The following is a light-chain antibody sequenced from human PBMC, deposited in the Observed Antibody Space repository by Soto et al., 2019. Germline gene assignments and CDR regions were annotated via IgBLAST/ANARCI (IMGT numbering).Light chain of an antibody. J-gene: IGKJ4*01. CDR2: AAS. CDR3: QQFNVYPLT. V-gene: IGKV1-9*01. Sequence: DIQLTQSPSFLSASVGDRVTITCRASQDISGYLAWYQQKPGKAPKLLSNAASTLQSGVPSRFSGSESGTDFTLTISSLQPEDCATYYCQQFNVYPLTFGGGTRVEIK. CDR1: QDISGY.